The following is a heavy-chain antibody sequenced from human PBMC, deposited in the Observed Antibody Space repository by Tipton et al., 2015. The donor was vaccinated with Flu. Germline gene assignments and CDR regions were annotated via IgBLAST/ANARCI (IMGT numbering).Heavy chain of an antibody. CDR1: GYTLTGYY. V-gene: IGHV1-2*02. Sequence: QLVQSGPEVKKPGASLRVSCKGSGYTLTGYYIHWVRQAPGQGLEWLGYIHLNRGNTEYAPKFQGRVTMTRDTAISAAYMELRTLRNDDTAVYLCRAVTGDVFDIWGPGTMVTVSS. D-gene: IGHD6-19*01. CDR3: RAVTGDVFDI. CDR2: IHLNRGNT. J-gene: IGHJ3*02.